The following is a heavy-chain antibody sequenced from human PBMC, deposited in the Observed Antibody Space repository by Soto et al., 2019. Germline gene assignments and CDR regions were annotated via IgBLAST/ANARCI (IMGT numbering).Heavy chain of an antibody. Sequence: EVQLVESGGGLVQPGGSLRLSCAASGFTFSSYWMSWVRQAPGKGLEWVANIKQDGSEKYYVDSVKGRFTISRDNAKNSLYLQMNSLRAEDTAVYYCARDKVGYGDCGFQWYFDLWGRGPLVTVSS. V-gene: IGHV3-7*01. CDR1: GFTFSSYW. J-gene: IGHJ2*01. CDR3: ARDKVGYGDCGFQWYFDL. D-gene: IGHD4-17*01. CDR2: IKQDGSEK.